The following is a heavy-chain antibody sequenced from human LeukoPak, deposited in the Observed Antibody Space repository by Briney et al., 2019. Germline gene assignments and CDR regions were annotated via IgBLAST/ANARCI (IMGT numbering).Heavy chain of an antibody. D-gene: IGHD3-22*01. V-gene: IGHV4-34*01. CDR3: ARFCYDSSGYYYVAY. CDR1: GGSFSGYY. CDR2: INHSGST. J-gene: IGHJ4*02. Sequence: SETLSLTCAVYGGSFSGYYWSWIRQPPGKGLEWIGEINHSGSTNYNPSLKSRVTISVDTSKNQFSLKLSSVTAADTAVYHCARFCYDSSGYYYVAYWGQGTLVTVSS.